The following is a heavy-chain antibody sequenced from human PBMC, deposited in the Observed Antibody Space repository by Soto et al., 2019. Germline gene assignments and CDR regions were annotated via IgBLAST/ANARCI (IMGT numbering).Heavy chain of an antibody. Sequence: PXETLSLTCTVSGSSVNTGDYYWSYIRQSPGKGLEWLGYIFYSGDTYYNPSLKSRATISLNTSRNQISLTLTSVTDADTAVYFCVGTGTTDDFWGQGTLVTVSS. CDR2: IFYSGDT. CDR1: GSSVNTGDYY. J-gene: IGHJ1*01. V-gene: IGHV4-30-4*01. D-gene: IGHD1-7*01. CDR3: VGTGTTDDF.